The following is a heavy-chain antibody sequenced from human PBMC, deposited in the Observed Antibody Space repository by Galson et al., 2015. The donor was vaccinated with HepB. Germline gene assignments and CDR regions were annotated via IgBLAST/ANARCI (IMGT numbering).Heavy chain of an antibody. CDR3: ARESRPGWTDAFDI. CDR2: IKANSGGT. J-gene: IGHJ3*02. V-gene: IGHV1-2*02. D-gene: IGHD6-19*01. CDR1: GYPFTDYY. Sequence: SVKVSCKASGYPFTDYYMHWVRQAPGQGLEWMGWIKANSGGTIYAQKFQGRVTMTRDTSISTAYMELTNLTTDDTAVYYCARESRPGWTDAFDIWGQGTMVTVSS.